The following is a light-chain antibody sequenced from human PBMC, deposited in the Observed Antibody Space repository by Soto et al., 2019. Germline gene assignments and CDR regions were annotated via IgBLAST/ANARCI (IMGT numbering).Light chain of an antibody. CDR1: QSISSS. V-gene: IGKV3-11*01. J-gene: IGKJ5*01. Sequence: IVLTQSPATLSLSPGERATLSCRASQSISSSLAWYQQKPGQAPRLLIYDASNRVTGVPARFSGSGSGTDFSLTISSLEPEDFAVYYCQQRFNWPRSFGQGTRLEIK. CDR2: DAS. CDR3: QQRFNWPRS.